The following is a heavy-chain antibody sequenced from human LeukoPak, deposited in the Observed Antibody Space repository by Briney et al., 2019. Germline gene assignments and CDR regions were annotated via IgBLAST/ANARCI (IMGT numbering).Heavy chain of an antibody. Sequence: GRSLRLSRAASGFTFSSYAMHWVRQAPGKGLEGVAVISYDGSNKYYADSVKGRFTISRDNSKNTLYLQMNSLIAEDTAVYYCAREPNLHGFPFDYWGQGTLVTVSS. J-gene: IGHJ4*02. CDR2: ISYDGSNK. CDR3: AREPNLHGFPFDY. V-gene: IGHV3-30*04. CDR1: GFTFSSYA. D-gene: IGHD5-24*01.